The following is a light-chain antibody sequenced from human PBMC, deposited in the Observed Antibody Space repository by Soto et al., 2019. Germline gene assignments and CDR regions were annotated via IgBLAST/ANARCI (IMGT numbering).Light chain of an antibody. V-gene: IGKV1-5*01. J-gene: IGKJ1*01. CDR3: QQYTSYSRT. CDR1: QSISTS. Sequence: IQMTQSPSTLSASIGDRVTITCRASQSISTSLAWYPLKPGKAPKLLIFDASTLGRGVPSRFSGSGSGTEFTLTISTLQPDDFATYYCQQYTSYSRTFGQGTKVEIK. CDR2: DAS.